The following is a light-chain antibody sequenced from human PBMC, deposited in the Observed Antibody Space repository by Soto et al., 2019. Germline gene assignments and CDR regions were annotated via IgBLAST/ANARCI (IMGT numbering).Light chain of an antibody. CDR1: TSDIGTHDS. Sequence: QSALTQPRSVSGSPGQSVTISCTGSTSDIGTHDSVSWYQQHPGKAPKLIIYDVHKRPSGVPDRFSGSKSGSTASLTISGLQVEDEADYHCCSYAGGYTYLFGTGTKLTVL. V-gene: IGLV2-11*01. CDR2: DVH. J-gene: IGLJ1*01. CDR3: CSYAGGYTYL.